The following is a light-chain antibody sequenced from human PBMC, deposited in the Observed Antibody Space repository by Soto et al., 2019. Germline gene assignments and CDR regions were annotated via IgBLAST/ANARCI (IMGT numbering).Light chain of an antibody. CDR3: CSYAGSYTFGV. V-gene: IGLV2-11*01. Sequence: QSPLTQPRSVSGSPGQSVTISCTGTSSDVGGYNYVSWYQQHPGKAPKLMIYDVSKRPSGVPDRFSGSKSGNTASLTISGLQAEDEADYYCCSYAGSYTFGVFGTGTKVTVL. CDR2: DVS. CDR1: SSDVGGYNY. J-gene: IGLJ1*01.